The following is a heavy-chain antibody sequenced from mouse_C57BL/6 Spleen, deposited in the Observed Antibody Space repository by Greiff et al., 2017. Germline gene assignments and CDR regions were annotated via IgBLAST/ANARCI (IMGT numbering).Heavy chain of an antibody. Sequence: VQLQQSGPELVKPGASVKMSCKASGYTFTDNNMHWVKQSHGKSLEWIGYINPNNGGTSYNQKFKGKATLTVNKSSSTAYMELRSLTSEDSAVYYCARSDYYDYEWFAYWGQGTLVTVSA. D-gene: IGHD2-4*01. CDR2: INPNNGGT. CDR1: GYTFTDNN. J-gene: IGHJ3*01. CDR3: ARSDYYDYEWFAY. V-gene: IGHV1-22*01.